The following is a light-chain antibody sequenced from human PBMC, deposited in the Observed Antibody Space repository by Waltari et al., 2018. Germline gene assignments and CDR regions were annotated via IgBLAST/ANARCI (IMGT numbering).Light chain of an antibody. CDR2: LNSDGSH. V-gene: IGLV4-69*01. CDR1: SGHSSYA. Sequence: QLVLTQSPSASASLGASAKLTCTLSSGHSSYAIAWHQQQPEKGPRSLMKLNSDGSHSKGDGIPDRFSGSSSGAERYLTISSLQSEDEADYYCQTWGTGIQVFGGGTKLTVL. CDR3: QTWGTGIQV. J-gene: IGLJ2*01.